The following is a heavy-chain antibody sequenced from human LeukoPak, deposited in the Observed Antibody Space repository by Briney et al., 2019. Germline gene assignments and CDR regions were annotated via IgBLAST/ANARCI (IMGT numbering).Heavy chain of an antibody. CDR3: AREVRKTTVVTRATLINWFDP. CDR2: INPSGGST. D-gene: IGHD4-23*01. J-gene: IGHJ5*02. CDR1: GYTFTGYY. Sequence: ASVKVSCKASGYTFTGYYVHWVRQAPGQGLEWMGIINPSGGSTSYAQKFQGRVTMTRDTSTSTVYMELSSLRSEDTAVYYCAREVRKTTVVTRATLINWFDPWGQGTLVTVSS. V-gene: IGHV1-46*01.